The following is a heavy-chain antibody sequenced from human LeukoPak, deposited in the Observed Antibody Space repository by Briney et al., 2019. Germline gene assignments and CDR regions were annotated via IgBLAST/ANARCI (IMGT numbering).Heavy chain of an antibody. CDR1: GFTFGDYA. V-gene: IGHV3-49*04. D-gene: IGHD5-24*01. Sequence: GSLRLSCTASGFTFGDYAMSWVRQAPGKGLEWVGFIRSKAYGGTTEYAASVKGRFTISRDDSKSIAYLQMNSLKTEDTAVYYCTRFGMATIRDYYYYYIDVWGKGTTVTISS. CDR3: TRFGMATIRDYYYYYIDV. CDR2: IRSKAYGGTT. J-gene: IGHJ6*03.